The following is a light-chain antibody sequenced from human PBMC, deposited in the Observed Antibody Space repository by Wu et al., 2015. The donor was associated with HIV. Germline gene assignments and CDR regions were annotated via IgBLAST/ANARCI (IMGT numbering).Light chain of an antibody. CDR1: QSIGVF. CDR2: DTS. J-gene: IGKJ2*03. CDR3: QVAVS. Sequence: DTQVTQSPSSLSASVGDTVTISCRTRQSIGVFLNWYQQRPGEAPNLLIYDTSNLGGGVPSRFGGSRSGTNFTLTISSLRPEDFASYYCQVAVSFGQGTKVDI. V-gene: IGKV1-39*01.